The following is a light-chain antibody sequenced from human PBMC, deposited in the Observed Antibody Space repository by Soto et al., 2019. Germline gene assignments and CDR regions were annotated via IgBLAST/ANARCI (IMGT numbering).Light chain of an antibody. J-gene: IGLJ1*01. CDR3: QSYDSSLSGYV. CDR1: SSNIGAGYD. Sequence: QAVVTQPPSVSGAPGQRVTISCTGSSSNIGAGYDVHWYQQLPGTAPKVLIYGNSNRPSGVPDRFSGSKSGTSASLAITGLQAEDEADYYGQSYDSSLSGYVFGTGTKVTVL. CDR2: GNS. V-gene: IGLV1-40*01.